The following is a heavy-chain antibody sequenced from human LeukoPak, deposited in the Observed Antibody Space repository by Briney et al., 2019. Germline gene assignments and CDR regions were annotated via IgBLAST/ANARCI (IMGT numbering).Heavy chain of an antibody. J-gene: IGHJ4*02. D-gene: IGHD6-19*01. CDR2: IKQDGSET. CDR1: GFTLSSYA. CDR3: GGSEYSSGWYPIDY. V-gene: IGHV3-7*01. Sequence: PGGSLRLSCAASGFTLSSYAMTWVRQAPGKGLEWVANIKQDGSETYYVGSVKGRFTISRDTTKNSLYLQMNGLRAEDTAVYYCGGSEYSSGWYPIDYWGQGTLVTVSS.